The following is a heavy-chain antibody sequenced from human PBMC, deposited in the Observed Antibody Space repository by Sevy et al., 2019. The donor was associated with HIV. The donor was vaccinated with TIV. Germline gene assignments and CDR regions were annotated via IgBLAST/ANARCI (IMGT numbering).Heavy chain of an antibody. D-gene: IGHD5-18*01. J-gene: IGHJ4*02. CDR2: MNPNSGNT. V-gene: IGHV1-8*01. CDR3: ATGFRGGYSYGYYFGY. Sequence: ASVKVSCKASGYTFTSYDINWVRQATGQGLEWMGWMNPNSGNTGYAQKYQGRVTMTRNTPISTAYMELSSLRSEDTAVYYCATGFRGGYSYGYYFGYWGQGTLVTVSS. CDR1: GYTFTSYD.